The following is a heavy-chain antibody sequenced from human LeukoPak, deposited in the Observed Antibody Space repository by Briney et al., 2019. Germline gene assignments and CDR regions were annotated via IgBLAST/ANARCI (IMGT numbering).Heavy chain of an antibody. CDR1: GYTFTTYG. CDR3: ARDILTGYNWFVP. Sequence: ASVKVSCKASGYTFTTYGISWVRQAPGQGLEWMGRISTDSGYTNYAQKLQGRVTMTTDTSTSTVYMELRTLRSDDTAVYYCARDILTGYNWFVPWGQGTLVTVSS. J-gene: IGHJ5*02. CDR2: ISTDSGYT. V-gene: IGHV1-18*01. D-gene: IGHD3-9*01.